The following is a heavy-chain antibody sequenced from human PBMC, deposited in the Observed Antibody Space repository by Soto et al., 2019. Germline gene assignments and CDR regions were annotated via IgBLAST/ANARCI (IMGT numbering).Heavy chain of an antibody. Sequence: GSSVXFSFKSSGYTFAFYYIRFLRQAPGQGLEWMGWINPNSGGTNYAQKFQGWVTMTRDTSISTAYMELRRLRSDDTAVYYCASDRTNLLQDTPDGMEVWGQGTTVNVYS. V-gene: IGHV1-2*04. CDR2: INPNSGGT. CDR1: GYTFAFYY. D-gene: IGHD4-4*01. J-gene: IGHJ6*01. CDR3: ASDRTNLLQDTPDGMEV.